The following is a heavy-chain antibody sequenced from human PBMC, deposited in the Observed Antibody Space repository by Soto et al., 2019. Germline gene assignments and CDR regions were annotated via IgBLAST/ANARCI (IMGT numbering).Heavy chain of an antibody. CDR1: GFTFSSYA. D-gene: IGHD5-12*01. CDR2: ISYDGSNK. CDR3: ARNGNIVATITLYYYYYGMDV. J-gene: IGHJ6*02. V-gene: IGHV3-30-3*01. Sequence: QVQLVESGGGVVQPGRSLRLSCAASGFTFSSYAMHWCRQAPGKGLEWVAVISYDGSNKYYADSVKGRFTISRDNSKNTLYLQMNSLRDEDTAVYYCARNGNIVATITLYYYYYGMDVWGQGTTVTVSS.